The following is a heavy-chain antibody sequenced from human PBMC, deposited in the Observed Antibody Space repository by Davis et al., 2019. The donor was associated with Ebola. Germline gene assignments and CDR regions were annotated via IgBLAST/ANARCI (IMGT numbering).Heavy chain of an antibody. V-gene: IGHV3-66*01. CDR1: GFTVSRNY. D-gene: IGHD3-10*01. CDR3: ARDITLRGPFDP. J-gene: IGHJ5*02. Sequence: GGSLRLSCAASGFTVSRNYMSWVRQAPGKGLEWVSVIYSGGSTYYADSVKGRFTISRDNSKNTLYLQMNSLRAEDTAVYYCARDITLRGPFDPWGQGTLVTVSS. CDR2: IYSGGST.